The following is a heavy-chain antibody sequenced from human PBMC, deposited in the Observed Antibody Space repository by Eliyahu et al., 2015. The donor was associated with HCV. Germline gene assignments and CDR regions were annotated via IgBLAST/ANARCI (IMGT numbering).Heavy chain of an antibody. CDR3: ARGSLPYYDFWSGYYGYSTPFDY. J-gene: IGHJ4*02. V-gene: IGHV1-18*01. CDR2: ISAYXGNT. Sequence: QVQLVQSGAEVKKPGAXVKVSCKXFGYTFTSXGISWVRXAPGXGLXWMGWISAYXGNTNYAQKLQGRVTMTTDTSTSTAYMELRSLRSDDTAVYYCARGSLPYYDFWSGYYGYSTPFDYWGQGTLVTVSS. D-gene: IGHD3-3*01. CDR1: GYTFTSXG.